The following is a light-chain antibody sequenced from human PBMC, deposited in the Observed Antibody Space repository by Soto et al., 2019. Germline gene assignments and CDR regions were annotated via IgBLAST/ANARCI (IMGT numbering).Light chain of an antibody. J-gene: IGKJ2*01. CDR2: DAF. CDR3: QERTLWYT. Sequence: EIVMTQSPATLSVSPGERATLSCRASQSVSTFLAWYQQKPGQAPRLLIYDAFNRATGIPARFSGSGSGTDFTLTISSLESEDFAVYYCQERTLWYTFGPGTKVDIK. V-gene: IGKV3-11*01. CDR1: QSVSTF.